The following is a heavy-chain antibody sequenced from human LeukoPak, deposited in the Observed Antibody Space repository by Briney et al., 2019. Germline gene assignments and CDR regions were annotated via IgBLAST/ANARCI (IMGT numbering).Heavy chain of an antibody. CDR1: GFTFSSYS. CDR2: ISSSSSYI. V-gene: IGHV3-21*01. Sequence: GGSLRLSCAASGFTFSSYSMNWVRQAPGKGLEWVSSISSSSSYIYYADSVKGRFTISRDNAKNSLYLQMNSLRAEDTAVYYCARDPVRGSSWPNWFDPWGQGTLVTVSS. CDR3: ARDPVRGSSWPNWFDP. D-gene: IGHD6-13*01. J-gene: IGHJ5*02.